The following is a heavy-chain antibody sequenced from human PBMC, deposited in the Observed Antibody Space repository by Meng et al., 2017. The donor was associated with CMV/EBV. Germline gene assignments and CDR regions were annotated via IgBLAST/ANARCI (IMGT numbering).Heavy chain of an antibody. CDR2: ISSSSSHI. J-gene: IGHJ6*02. Sequence: GESLKTSCAASGSIFSSYSMNWVRQAPGKGLEWVSSISSSSSHIYYADSVKGRFTISRHNAKNSLYLQMNSLRAEDTAVCYCARRYLRDIVVVTHCYYGMDVWGQGTTVTVSS. D-gene: IGHD2-2*01. V-gene: IGHV3-21*01. CDR3: ARRYLRDIVVVTHCYYGMDV. CDR1: GSIFSSYS.